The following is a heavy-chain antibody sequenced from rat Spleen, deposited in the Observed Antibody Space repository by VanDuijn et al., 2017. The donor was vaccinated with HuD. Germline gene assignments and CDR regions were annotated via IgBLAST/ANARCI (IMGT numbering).Heavy chain of an antibody. V-gene: IGHV5-29*01. CDR1: GFTFKNYG. J-gene: IGHJ3*01. Sequence: EVQLVESGGGLVQPGRSLKVSCAASGFTFKNYGMAWVRQAPTKGLEWVAAISYDGITTYYRESVRGRFTISSDDAKTTLYLQMDRLRSEDTATYYCTRVDTTDYYYGWFAYWGQGTLVTVSS. CDR3: TRVDTTDYYYGWFAY. CDR2: ISYDGITT. D-gene: IGHD1-6*01.